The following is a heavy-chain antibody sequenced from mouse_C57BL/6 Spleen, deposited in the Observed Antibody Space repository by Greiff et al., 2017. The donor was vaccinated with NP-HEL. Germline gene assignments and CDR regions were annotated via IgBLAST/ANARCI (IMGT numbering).Heavy chain of an antibody. V-gene: IGHV1-80*01. CDR2: IYPGDGDT. CDR1: GYAFSSYW. D-gene: IGHD2-3*01. CDR3: ARVYDGGYFDY. J-gene: IGHJ2*01. Sequence: VQLQQSGAELVKPGASVKISCKASGYAFSSYWMNWVKQRPGKGLEWIGQIYPGDGDTNYNGKFKGKATLTADKSSSTAYMQLSSLTSEVSAVYFCARVYDGGYFDYWGQGTTLTVAS.